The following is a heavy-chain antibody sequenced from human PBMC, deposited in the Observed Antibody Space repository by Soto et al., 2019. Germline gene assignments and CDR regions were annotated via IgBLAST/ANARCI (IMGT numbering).Heavy chain of an antibody. J-gene: IGHJ6*02. CDR2: ISGSGGST. V-gene: IGHV3-23*04. D-gene: IGHD2-15*01. CDR3: AKDLRGSGGSFYYYGMDV. Sequence: EVQLVESGGGLVQPGGSLRLSCAASGFTFSTYSMNWVRQAPGKGLEWVSAISGSGGSTYYADSVKGRFTISRDNSKNTLYLQMNSLRAEDTAVYYCAKDLRGSGGSFYYYGMDVWGQGTTVTVSS. CDR1: GFTFSTYS.